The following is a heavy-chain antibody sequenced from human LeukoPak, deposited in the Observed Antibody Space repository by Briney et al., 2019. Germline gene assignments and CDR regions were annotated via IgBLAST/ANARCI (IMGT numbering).Heavy chain of an antibody. Sequence: HPGGSLRLSCAASGFTFSSYAMHWVRQAPGKGLKWVAVISYDGSNKYYADSVKGRFTIYRDNSKNKLYLQMNSLRAEDTAVYYCARDPARDNWITEAFDIWGQGTMVTVSS. CDR2: ISYDGSNK. CDR3: ARDPARDNWITEAFDI. V-gene: IGHV3-30-3*01. J-gene: IGHJ3*02. CDR1: GFTFSSYA. D-gene: IGHD1-20*01.